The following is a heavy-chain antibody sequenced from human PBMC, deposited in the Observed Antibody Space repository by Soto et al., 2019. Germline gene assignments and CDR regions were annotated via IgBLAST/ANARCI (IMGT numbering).Heavy chain of an antibody. Sequence: SETLSLTCTVSGGSISSGGYYWSWIRQHPGKGLEWIGYIYYSGSTYYNPSLKSRVTISVDTSKNQFSLKLSSVTAADTAVYYCASMTTVTTYYFDYWGQGTLVTSP. D-gene: IGHD4-17*01. CDR1: GGSISSGGYY. CDR2: IYYSGST. CDR3: ASMTTVTTYYFDY. V-gene: IGHV4-31*03. J-gene: IGHJ4*02.